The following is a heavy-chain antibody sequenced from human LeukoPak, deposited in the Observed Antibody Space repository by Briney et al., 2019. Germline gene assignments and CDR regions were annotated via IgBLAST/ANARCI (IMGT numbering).Heavy chain of an antibody. J-gene: IGHJ5*02. Sequence: ASVKVSCKASGGTFSSYAISWVRQAPGQGLEWMGGIIPIFGTANYAQKFQGRVTITADESTGTAYMELSSLRSEDTAVYYCARDGREYCSGGSCYPNWFDPWGQGTLVTVSS. V-gene: IGHV1-69*13. CDR2: IIPIFGTA. CDR3: ARDGREYCSGGSCYPNWFDP. D-gene: IGHD2-15*01. CDR1: GGTFSSYA.